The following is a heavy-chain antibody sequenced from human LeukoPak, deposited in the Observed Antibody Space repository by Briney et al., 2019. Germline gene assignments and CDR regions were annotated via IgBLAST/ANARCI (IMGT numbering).Heavy chain of an antibody. V-gene: IGHV4-4*07. Sequence: SETLSLTCTVSGGSISSYYWSWIRQPAGKGLESIGHISTSGSTNYNPSLKSRVTMSVDTSKNQFSLKLSSVTAADTAVYYCARGRDGYQYYYYYYYMDVWGKGTTVTVSS. CDR3: ARGRDGYQYYYYYYYMDV. CDR1: GGSISSYY. J-gene: IGHJ6*03. D-gene: IGHD5-24*01. CDR2: ISTSGST.